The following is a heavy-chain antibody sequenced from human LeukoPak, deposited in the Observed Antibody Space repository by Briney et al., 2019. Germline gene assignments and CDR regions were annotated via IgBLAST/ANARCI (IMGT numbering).Heavy chain of an antibody. J-gene: IGHJ4*02. D-gene: IGHD4-17*01. CDR3: ARIDYGDYTNYFDY. CDR1: GVSISSYH. V-gene: IGHV4-59*01. Sequence: PSETLSLTCTVSGVSISSYHWSWIRQPPGKGLEWIGYIYYSGSTNYNPSLKSRVTISVDTSKNQSSLKLSSVTAADTAVYYCARIDYGDYTNYFDYWGQGTLVTVSS. CDR2: IYYSGST.